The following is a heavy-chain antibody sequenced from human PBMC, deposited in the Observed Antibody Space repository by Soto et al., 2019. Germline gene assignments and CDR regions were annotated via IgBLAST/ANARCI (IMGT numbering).Heavy chain of an antibody. CDR2: IYWDDDK. J-gene: IGHJ4*02. CDR3: ARTLPSLTGYYTLDY. Sequence: QITLRESGPTLVKPTQTLTLTCTFSGFSLSTTGLGVGWIRQPPGRALECLAIIYWDDDKRYMSSLKSRLTITKDTSKNQVVLTMTNIDPVDTATYYCARTLPSLTGYYTLDYWGQGTLVTVSS. D-gene: IGHD3-9*01. CDR1: GFSLSTTGLG. V-gene: IGHV2-5*02.